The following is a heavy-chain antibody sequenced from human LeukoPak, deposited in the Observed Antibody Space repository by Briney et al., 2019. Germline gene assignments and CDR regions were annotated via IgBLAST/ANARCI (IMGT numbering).Heavy chain of an antibody. CDR2: INPNSGGT. Sequence: ASVKVSCKASGYTFTGYYMHWVRQAPGQGREWMGWINPNSGGTNYAQKFQGRVTMTRDTSISTAYMELSRLRSDDTAVYYCARDSGGYYGDYAFDYWGQGTLVTVSS. CDR3: ARDSGGYYGDYAFDY. D-gene: IGHD4-17*01. CDR1: GYTFTGYY. V-gene: IGHV1-2*02. J-gene: IGHJ4*02.